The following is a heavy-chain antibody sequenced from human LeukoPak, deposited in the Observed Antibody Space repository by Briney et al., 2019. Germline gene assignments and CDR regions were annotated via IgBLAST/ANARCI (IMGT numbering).Heavy chain of an antibody. J-gene: IGHJ4*02. CDR2: IEQDGSEK. CDR1: GFTFSTYW. D-gene: IGHD3-22*01. Sequence: GGSLRLSCAASGFTFSTYWMTWVRQAPGKGLEWVANIEQDGSEKYYVDSLKGRFTISRDNAKNSLFLQMNSLRAEDTAVYYCARDLPTGYYISSGYYEYFLDYWGQGTLVTVSS. V-gene: IGHV3-7*04. CDR3: ARDLPTGYYISSGYYEYFLDY.